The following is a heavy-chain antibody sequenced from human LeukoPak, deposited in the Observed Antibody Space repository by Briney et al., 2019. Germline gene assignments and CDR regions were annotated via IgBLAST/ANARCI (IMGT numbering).Heavy chain of an antibody. V-gene: IGHV3-21*01. CDR3: ARRATTERGHSYGLDF. J-gene: IGHJ4*02. CDR2: ISSSSTYI. D-gene: IGHD5-18*01. Sequence: GGSLRLSCAASGFTFSIYFMNWARHAPGKGLEWVSSISSSSTYIYYADSVKGRFTVSRDNAKNSLYLQMNSLRAEDTAVYYCARRATTERGHSYGLDFWGQGTLV. CDR1: GFTFSIYF.